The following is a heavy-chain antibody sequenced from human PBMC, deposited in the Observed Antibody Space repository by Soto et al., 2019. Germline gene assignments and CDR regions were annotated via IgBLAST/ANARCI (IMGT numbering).Heavy chain of an antibody. D-gene: IGHD3-3*01. CDR3: AAYSLTIFGVEETYGMDV. CDR1: GFTFTSSA. Sequence: SVEVFCKASGFTFTSSAVQWVRQASGQRLEWIGWIVVGSGNTNYAQKFQERVTITRDMSTSTAYMELSSLRSEDTAVYYCAAYSLTIFGVEETYGMDVWGQGTTVTVSS. CDR2: IVVGSGNT. V-gene: IGHV1-58*01. J-gene: IGHJ6*02.